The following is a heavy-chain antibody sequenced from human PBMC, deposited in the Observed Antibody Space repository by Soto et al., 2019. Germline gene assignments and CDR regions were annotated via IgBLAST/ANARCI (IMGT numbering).Heavy chain of an antibody. D-gene: IGHD4-17*01. CDR1: GFTFSSYG. CDR2: IWYDGSNK. Sequence: GGSLRLSCAASGFTFSSYGMHWVRQAPGKGLEWVAVIWYDGSNKYYADSVKGRFTISRDNSKNTLYLQMNSLRAEDTAVYYCAREDKTADYGDLLVENDAFDIWGQGTMVTVSS. V-gene: IGHV3-33*01. CDR3: AREDKTADYGDLLVENDAFDI. J-gene: IGHJ3*02.